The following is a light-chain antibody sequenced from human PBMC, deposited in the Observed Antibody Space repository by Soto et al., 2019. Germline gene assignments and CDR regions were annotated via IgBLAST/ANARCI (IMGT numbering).Light chain of an antibody. J-gene: IGKJ1*01. V-gene: IGKV3-15*01. CDR1: QSVSNN. CDR2: GAS. Sequence: EVVMTQSPGTLSVSPGERVTLSCRASQSVSNNLAWYHQKPGQAPRLLINGASTRATGVPARFSGSGSGTEFSLTIRSLQSEDVAVYYCQLYNDWPPSDMFGQGTKVAI. CDR3: QLYNDWPPSDM.